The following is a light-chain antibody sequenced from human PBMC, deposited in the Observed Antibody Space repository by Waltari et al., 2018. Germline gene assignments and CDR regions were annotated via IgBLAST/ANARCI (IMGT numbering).Light chain of an antibody. J-gene: IGKJ4*01. CDR3: QQSYSAPHT. V-gene: IGKV1-39*01. CDR2: GAS. CDR1: QSISSH. Sequence: DIQMTQSPSSLSASVGDKVTITCRASQSISSHVNWYQLKAAKAPKSLIYGASSLESGVPSRFSGSRSGTDFTLTIRSLQPEDFATYYCQQSYSAPHTFGGGTKVEIK.